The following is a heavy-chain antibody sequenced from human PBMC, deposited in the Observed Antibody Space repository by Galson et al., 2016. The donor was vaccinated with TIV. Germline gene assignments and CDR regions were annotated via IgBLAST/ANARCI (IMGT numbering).Heavy chain of an antibody. D-gene: IGHD5-18*01. CDR1: GGTFSSYV. J-gene: IGHJ6*02. CDR2: IIPLFRTT. Sequence: SVKVSCKASGGTFSSYVFNWVRLAPGQGLEWMGGIIPLFRTTNYAHKFQGRVTITADESTNTAYMELNSLRSGDTAVYYCASDRNTAFDTYHYYYGMDVWGQGTTVTVSS. V-gene: IGHV1-69*13. CDR3: ASDRNTAFDTYHYYYGMDV.